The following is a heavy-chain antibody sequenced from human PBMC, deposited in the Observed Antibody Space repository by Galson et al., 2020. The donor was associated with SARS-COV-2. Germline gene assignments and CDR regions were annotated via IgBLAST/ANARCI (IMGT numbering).Heavy chain of an antibody. CDR3: ARLSQARLEAVSAKVRIKFDS. J-gene: IGHJ5*01. V-gene: IGHV3-23*01. CDR1: GFTFSSFA. CDR2: ISGSATST. Sequence: GGSLRLSCAASGFTFSSFAMSWVRQAPGKGLEWVSAISGSATSTYYAESVKGRFTISRDASRNTLYLQLNSLRAEDTAIYYCARLSQARLEAVSAKVRIKFDSWGQGTLVTVSS. D-gene: IGHD3-10*01.